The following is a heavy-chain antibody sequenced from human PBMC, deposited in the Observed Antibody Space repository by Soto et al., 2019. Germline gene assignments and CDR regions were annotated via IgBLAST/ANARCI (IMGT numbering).Heavy chain of an antibody. CDR2: IKSKSDGGKK. V-gene: IGHV3-15*07. D-gene: IGHD3-22*01. CDR3: TTSTYYYDSSGGDAFDI. Sequence: GGSLRLSCAASGFTFSNAWMNWVRQAPGKGLEWVGRIKSKSDGGKKDYAASVKGRFTISRDDSKNTLYLQMNSLKTEDKAGYYCTTSTYYYDSSGGDAFDIWGQGTMVTVSS. CDR1: GFTFSNAW. J-gene: IGHJ3*02.